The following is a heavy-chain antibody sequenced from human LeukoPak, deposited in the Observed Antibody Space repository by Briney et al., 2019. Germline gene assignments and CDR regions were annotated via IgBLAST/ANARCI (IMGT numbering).Heavy chain of an antibody. J-gene: IGHJ3*02. V-gene: IGHV4-38-2*02. D-gene: IGHD2-21*02. CDR2: IYHSGST. CDR3: ARVLGTAIGAFDI. Sequence: PSETLSLTCTVSGYSISSGYYWGWIRQPPGKGLEWIGSIYHSGSTYYNPSLKSRVTISVDTSKNQFSLKLSSVTAADTAVYYCARVLGTAIGAFDIWGQGTMVTVSS. CDR1: GYSISSGYY.